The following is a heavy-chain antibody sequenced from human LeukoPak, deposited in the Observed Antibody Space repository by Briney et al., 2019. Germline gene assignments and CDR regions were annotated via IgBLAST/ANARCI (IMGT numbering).Heavy chain of an antibody. J-gene: IGHJ6*02. CDR3: ARLGYSVFWSGYSGGMDV. V-gene: IGHV5-51*01. D-gene: IGHD3-3*01. Sequence: GESLKISCKGSGYSFTSYWIGWVRQMSGKGLEWMGIIYPGDSDTRYSPSFQGQVTISADKSISTAYLQWSSLKASDTAMYYCARLGYSVFWSGYSGGMDVWGQGTTVTVSS. CDR1: GYSFTSYW. CDR2: IYPGDSDT.